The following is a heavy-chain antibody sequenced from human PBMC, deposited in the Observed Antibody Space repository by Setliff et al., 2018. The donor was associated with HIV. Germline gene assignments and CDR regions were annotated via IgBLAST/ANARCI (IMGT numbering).Heavy chain of an antibody. CDR2: IWYDRSNK. D-gene: IGHD3-16*01. CDR1: GFIFSRYW. J-gene: IGHJ6*03. Sequence: GGSLRLSCEASGFIFSRYWMSWVRQAPGKGLEWVAAIWYDRSNKYHADSVKGRFTISRDNSKNTLYLQMNSLRAEDTAVYYCAKAPYPQYYHYYMDVWGKGTTVTVSS. V-gene: IGHV3-33*06. CDR3: AKAPYPQYYHYYMDV.